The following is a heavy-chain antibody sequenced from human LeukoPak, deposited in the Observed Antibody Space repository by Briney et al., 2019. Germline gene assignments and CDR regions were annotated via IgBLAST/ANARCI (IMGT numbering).Heavy chain of an antibody. CDR2: IYYSGST. CDR1: GGSISSYY. Sequence: RASETLSLTCTVSGGSISSYYWSWIRQPPGKGLEWTGYIYYSGSTNYNPSLKSRVTISVDTSKNQFSLRLNSVTAADTAVYYCVRSVSSWANFDYWGQGTLVTVSS. J-gene: IGHJ4*02. CDR3: VRSVSSWANFDY. D-gene: IGHD6-13*01. V-gene: IGHV4-59*01.